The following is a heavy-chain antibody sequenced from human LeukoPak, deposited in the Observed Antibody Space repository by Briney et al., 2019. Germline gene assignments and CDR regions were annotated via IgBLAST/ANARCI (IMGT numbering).Heavy chain of an antibody. CDR1: GASISSGSHY. Sequence: TLSLTCTVSGASISSGSHYWSWIRQHPGKGLEWIGYIYYTGSTYYNPSLKSRLTISVDTSKNHFSLKVSSVTAADTAVYYCARARLGYNYGLNWFDPWGQGTLVTVSS. CDR3: ARARLGYNYGLNWFDP. CDR2: IYYTGST. D-gene: IGHD5-18*01. V-gene: IGHV4-31*03. J-gene: IGHJ5*02.